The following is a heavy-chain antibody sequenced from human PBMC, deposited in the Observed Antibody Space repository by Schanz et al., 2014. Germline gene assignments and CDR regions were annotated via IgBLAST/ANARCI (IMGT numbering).Heavy chain of an antibody. CDR3: ARDRGHGDLPGDI. Sequence: QVQLQESGPGLVKPSQTLSLTCTVSGGSIRSGTYYWSWIRQPAGRGLEWIGRIYISGSTRFNPSLKSRVTISVDTSKNQFSLNLSSATAADTAVYYCARDRGHGDLPGDIWGQGTMXTVSS. CDR2: IYISGST. J-gene: IGHJ3*02. CDR1: GGSIRSGTYY. D-gene: IGHD4-17*01. V-gene: IGHV4-61*02.